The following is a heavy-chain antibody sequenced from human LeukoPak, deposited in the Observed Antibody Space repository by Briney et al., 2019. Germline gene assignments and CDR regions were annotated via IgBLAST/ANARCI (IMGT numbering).Heavy chain of an antibody. CDR1: GFTFSSYS. Sequence: KPGGSLRLSCAASGFTFSSYSMNWVRQAPGKGLEWVSSISSGSSYIYYADSVKGRFTISRDNAKNSLYLQMNSLRAGDTAVYYCARDIRHVRWLQFAAGDYWGQGTLVTVSS. CDR3: ARDIRHVRWLQFAAGDY. J-gene: IGHJ4*02. D-gene: IGHD5-24*01. V-gene: IGHV3-21*01. CDR2: ISSGSSYI.